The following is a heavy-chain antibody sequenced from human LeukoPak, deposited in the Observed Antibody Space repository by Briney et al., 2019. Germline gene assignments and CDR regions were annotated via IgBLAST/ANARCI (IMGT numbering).Heavy chain of an antibody. J-gene: IGHJ4*02. CDR3: AKDLSSGWSSLDY. V-gene: IGHV3-30-3*01. CDR1: GFTFSSYA. CDR2: ISYDGSNK. Sequence: GGSLRLSCAASGFTFSSYAMHWVRQDPGKGLEWVAVISYDGSNKYYADSVKGRFTISRDNSKNTLYLQMNSLRAEDTAVYYCAKDLSSGWSSLDYWGQGTLVTVSS. D-gene: IGHD6-19*01.